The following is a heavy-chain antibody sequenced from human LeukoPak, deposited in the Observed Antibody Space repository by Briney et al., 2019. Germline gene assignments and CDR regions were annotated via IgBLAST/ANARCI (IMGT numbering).Heavy chain of an antibody. J-gene: IGHJ4*02. Sequence: GGSLRLSCVASGFTFSNYWMSWVRQAPGKGLEWVANIKQYGSEKYYVDSVKGRFTISRDNAKNSLYLQMNSLRAEDTAEYYCARDQPIGYNYGYPFDNWGQGTLVTVSS. CDR3: ARDQPIGYNYGYPFDN. CDR1: GFTFSNYW. CDR2: IKQYGSEK. D-gene: IGHD5-18*01. V-gene: IGHV3-7*01.